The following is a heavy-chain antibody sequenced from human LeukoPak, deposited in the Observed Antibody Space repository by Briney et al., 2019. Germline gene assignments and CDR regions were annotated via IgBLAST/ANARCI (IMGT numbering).Heavy chain of an antibody. V-gene: IGHV1-2*02. J-gene: IGHJ4*02. CDR2: INPNSGGT. CDR1: GYTFTGCY. CDR3: ARGDVDTAMVTPDY. Sequence: ASVKVSCKASGYTFTGCYMHWVRQAPGQGLEWMGWINPNSGGTNNEQKFQGRVTMTRDTSISTAYMELSRLRFDDTAVYYCARGDVDTAMVTPDYWGQGTLVTVSS. D-gene: IGHD5-18*01.